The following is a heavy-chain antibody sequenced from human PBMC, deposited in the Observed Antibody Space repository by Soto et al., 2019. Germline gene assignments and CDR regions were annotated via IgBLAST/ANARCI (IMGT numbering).Heavy chain of an antibody. CDR1: GFTFSSYS. CDR2: ISSSSSTI. D-gene: IGHD3-9*01. Sequence: GGSLRLSCAASGFTFSSYSMNWVRQAPGKGLEWVSYISSSSSTIYYADSVKGRFTISRDNAKNSLYLQMISLRAEDTAVYYCAREFLSSGADYDILTGYYHYYYYYMDVWGKGTTVTVSS. CDR3: AREFLSSGADYDILTGYYHYYYYYMDV. J-gene: IGHJ6*03. V-gene: IGHV3-48*01.